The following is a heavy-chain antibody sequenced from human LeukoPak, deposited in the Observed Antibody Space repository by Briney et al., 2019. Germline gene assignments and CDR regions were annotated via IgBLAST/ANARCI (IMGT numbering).Heavy chain of an antibody. J-gene: IGHJ4*02. CDR3: ARDSRRQFDY. CDR2: IKQDGSEK. Sequence: GGSLRLSCAAFGFTFSSYWMSWVRQAPGKGLEWVANIKQDGSEKYYVDSVKGRFTISRDNAKNSLYLQMNSLRAEDTAVYYCARDSRRQFDYWGQGTLVTVSS. V-gene: IGHV3-7*01. CDR1: GFTFSSYW.